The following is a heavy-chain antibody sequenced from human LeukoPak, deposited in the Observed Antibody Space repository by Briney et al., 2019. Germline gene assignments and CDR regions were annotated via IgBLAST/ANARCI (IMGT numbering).Heavy chain of an antibody. J-gene: IGHJ4*02. D-gene: IGHD1-26*01. CDR2: IIPIFGTA. V-gene: IGHV1-69*13. CDR3: ARGGFSYPRAPFDY. Sequence: SVKVSCKASGGTFSSYAISWVRQAPGQGLEWMGGIIPIFGTANYAQKFQGRVTITADESTSTAYMELSSLRSEDTAVYYCARGGFSYPRAPFDYWGQGTLVTVSS. CDR1: GGTFSSYA.